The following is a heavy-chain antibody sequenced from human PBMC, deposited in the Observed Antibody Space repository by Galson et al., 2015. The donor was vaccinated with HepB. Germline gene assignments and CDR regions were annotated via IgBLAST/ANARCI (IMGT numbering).Heavy chain of an antibody. CDR1: GFTFSVYS. J-gene: IGHJ3*01. CDR2: MTSDMKTI. CDR3: ARSTRGAFDF. V-gene: IGHV3-48*02. Sequence: SLRLSCAASGFTFSVYSMNWVRQAPGKGLEWVSYMTSDMKTIYYADSVKGRFIISRDNDKNSLFLQMNSLRDEDTAVYYCARSTRGAFDFWGQGTMVTVSS. D-gene: IGHD3-10*01.